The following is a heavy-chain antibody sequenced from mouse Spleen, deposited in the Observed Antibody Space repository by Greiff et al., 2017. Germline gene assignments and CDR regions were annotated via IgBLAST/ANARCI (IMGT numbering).Heavy chain of an antibody. Sequence: VKLVESGPGLVAPSQSLSITCTVSGFSLTSYGVHWVRQPPGKGLEWLVVIWSDGSTTYNSALKSRLSISKDNSKSQVFLKMNSLQTDDTAMYYCARGPHYYGSSYGAMDYWGQGTSVTVSS. CDR3: ARGPHYYGSSYGAMDY. J-gene: IGHJ4*01. CDR2: IWSDGST. V-gene: IGHV2-6*02. D-gene: IGHD1-1*01. CDR1: GFSLTSYG.